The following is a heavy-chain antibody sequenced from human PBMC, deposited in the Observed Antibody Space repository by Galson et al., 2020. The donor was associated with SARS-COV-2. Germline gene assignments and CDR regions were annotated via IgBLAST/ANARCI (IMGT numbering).Heavy chain of an antibody. J-gene: IGHJ4*02. CDR2: ISSSSSYI. V-gene: IGHV3-21*01. Sequence: GESLKISCAASGFTFSSYSMNWVRQAPGKGLEWVSSISSSSSYIYYADSVKGRFTISRDNAKNSLYLQMNSLRAEDTAVYYCARDHVRDILTGYYGYWGQGTLVTVSS. CDR3: ARDHVRDILTGYYGY. CDR1: GFTFSSYS. D-gene: IGHD3-9*01.